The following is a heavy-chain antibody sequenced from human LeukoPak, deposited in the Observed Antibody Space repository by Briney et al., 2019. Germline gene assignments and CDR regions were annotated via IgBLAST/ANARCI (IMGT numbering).Heavy chain of an antibody. Sequence: PGGSLRLSCAASGFTFSSYSMNWVRQAPGKGLEWVSSISSSSSYIYYADSVKGRFTISRDNAKNSLYLQMNSLRAEDTAVYYCARVPSMVRGVLRFDPWGQGTLVTVSS. CDR3: ARVPSMVRGVLRFDP. CDR1: GFTFSSYS. J-gene: IGHJ5*02. V-gene: IGHV3-21*01. CDR2: ISSSSSYI. D-gene: IGHD3-10*01.